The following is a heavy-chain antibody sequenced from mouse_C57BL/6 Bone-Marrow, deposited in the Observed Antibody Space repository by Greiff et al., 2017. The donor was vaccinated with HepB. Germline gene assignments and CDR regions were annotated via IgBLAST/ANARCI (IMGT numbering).Heavy chain of an antibody. D-gene: IGHD2-5*01. CDR3: ARDYYSNYLYY. J-gene: IGHJ2*01. CDR1: GYAFSSSW. V-gene: IGHV1-82*01. CDR2: IYPGDGDT. Sequence: QVQLQQSGPELVKPGASVKISCKASGYAFSSSWMNWVKQRPGKGLEWIGRIYPGDGDTNYNGKFKGKATLTADKSSSTAYMQLSSLTSEDSAVYLCARDYYSNYLYYWGQGTTLTVSS.